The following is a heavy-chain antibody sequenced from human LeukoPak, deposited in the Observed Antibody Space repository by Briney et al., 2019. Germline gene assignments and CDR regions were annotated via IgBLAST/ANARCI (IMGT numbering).Heavy chain of an antibody. J-gene: IGHJ6*02. V-gene: IGHV3-74*01. CDR1: GFTFDDYA. CDR2: IKNDGSET. CDR3: ASDRVNYGLDV. Sequence: QTGGSLRLSCAASGFTFDDYAMHWVRQVPGKGLVWVSRIKNDGSETNYADSVKGRFTISRDNAQNTLYLQMSSLRVDDTAVYYCASDRVNYGLDVWGQGTTVSVSS.